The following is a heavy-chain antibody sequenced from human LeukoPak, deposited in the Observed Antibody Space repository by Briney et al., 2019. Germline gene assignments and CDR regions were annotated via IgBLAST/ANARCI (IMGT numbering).Heavy chain of an antibody. CDR2: INHSGST. Sequence: TSETLSLTCAVYGGSFSGYHWSWIRQPPGKGLEWIGEINHSGSTNYNPSLKSRVTISVDTSKNQFSLKLSSVTAADTAVYYCASHRWGYCSSTSCYSFGFYYWGQGTLVTVSS. J-gene: IGHJ4*02. CDR3: ASHRWGYCSSTSCYSFGFYY. D-gene: IGHD2-2*01. CDR1: GGSFSGYH. V-gene: IGHV4-34*01.